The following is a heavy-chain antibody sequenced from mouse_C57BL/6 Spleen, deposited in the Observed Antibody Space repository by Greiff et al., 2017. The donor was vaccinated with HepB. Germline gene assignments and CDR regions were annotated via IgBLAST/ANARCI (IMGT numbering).Heavy chain of an antibody. CDR2: IHPNSGST. Sequence: QVQLQQPGAELVKPGASVKLSCKASGYTFTSYWMHWVKQRPGQGLEWIGMIHPNSGSTNYNEKFKSKATLTVDTSSSTAYMQLSSLTSEDSAVYYCARGGYYDYDRAYWGQGTLVTVSA. D-gene: IGHD2-4*01. CDR3: ARGGYYDYDRAY. CDR1: GYTFTSYW. J-gene: IGHJ3*01. V-gene: IGHV1-64*01.